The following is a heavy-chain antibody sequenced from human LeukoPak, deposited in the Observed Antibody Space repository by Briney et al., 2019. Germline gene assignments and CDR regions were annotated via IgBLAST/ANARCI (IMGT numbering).Heavy chain of an antibody. D-gene: IGHD7-27*01. J-gene: IGHJ3*02. CDR3: ARQTGDDALDI. CDR1: GYTLTGHY. V-gene: IGHV1-2*02. CDR2: ISPHSGFT. Sequence: ASVKVSCKASGYTLTGHYIHWVRQAPGQGLERMGWISPHSGFTMYPQRFQGRVTMTTDTSISTAFLEVRRLRSDDTAAYYCARQTGDDALDIWGQGTMITVYS.